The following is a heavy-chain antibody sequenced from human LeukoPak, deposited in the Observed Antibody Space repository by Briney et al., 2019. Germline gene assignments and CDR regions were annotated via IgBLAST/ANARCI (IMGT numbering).Heavy chain of an antibody. CDR3: ARLHYGGNYGYYYFYMDV. V-gene: IGHV4-39*01. D-gene: IGHD4-23*01. J-gene: IGHJ6*03. CDR1: GGSISSSSYY. CDR2: IYYTGRT. Sequence: PSETLSLTCTVSGGSISSSSYYWGWIRQPPGKGREWIGSIYYTGRTYYNPSLKSRVTISVDTTKNLFPLKLSSVTAADTAVYYCARLHYGGNYGYYYFYMDVWGKGTTVTISS.